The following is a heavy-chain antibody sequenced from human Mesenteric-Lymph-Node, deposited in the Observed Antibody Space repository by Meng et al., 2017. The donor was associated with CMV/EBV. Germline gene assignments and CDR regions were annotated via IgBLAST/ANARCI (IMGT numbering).Heavy chain of an antibody. CDR1: GFSFSTYA. D-gene: IGHD3-22*01. Sequence: GESLKISCAASGFSFSTYAMSWVRQAPGKGLEWVSAVSGGGGSTYYADSVKGRFTISRDNSENTVYLQMNSLGAEDTAVYYCARAPTYYYDSSGYRIPFFDYWGQGTLVTVSS. CDR3: ARAPTYYYDSSGYRIPFFDY. CDR2: VSGGGGST. V-gene: IGHV3-23*01. J-gene: IGHJ4*02.